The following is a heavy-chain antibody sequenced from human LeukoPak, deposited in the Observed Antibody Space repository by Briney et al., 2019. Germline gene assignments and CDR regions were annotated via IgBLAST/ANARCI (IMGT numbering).Heavy chain of an antibody. CDR2: ISYDGSNK. V-gene: IGHV3-30*18. Sequence: GGSLRLSCAASGFTFSDYYMSWIRQAPGKGLEWVAVISYDGSNKYYADSVKGRFTISRDNSKNTLYLQMNSLRAEDTAVYYCAKQWLEERIIDYWGQGTLVTVSS. D-gene: IGHD6-19*01. CDR3: AKQWLEERIIDY. CDR1: GFTFSDYY. J-gene: IGHJ4*02.